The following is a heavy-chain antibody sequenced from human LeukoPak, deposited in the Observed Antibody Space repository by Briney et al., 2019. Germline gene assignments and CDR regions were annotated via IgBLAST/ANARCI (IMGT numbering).Heavy chain of an antibody. CDR2: IYPGDSDT. Sequence: GESLKISCKASGYSFTSYWIGWVRQMPGKGLEWMGIIYPGDSDTRYSPSLQGQVTISADKSSSTAYLQWSSLRASDTAMYYCARRGPVAAAGYYFDYWGQGTLVPVSS. D-gene: IGHD6-13*01. J-gene: IGHJ4*02. CDR3: ARRGPVAAAGYYFDY. CDR1: GYSFTSYW. V-gene: IGHV5-51*01.